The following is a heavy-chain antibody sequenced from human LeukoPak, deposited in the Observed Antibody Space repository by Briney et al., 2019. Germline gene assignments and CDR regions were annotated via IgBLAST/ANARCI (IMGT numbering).Heavy chain of an antibody. CDR2: IYYSRST. CDR1: GGSISSSSYY. Sequence: PSETLSLTCTVSGGSISSSSYYWGWIRQPPGKGLEWIGSIYYSRSTYYNPSLKSRVTISVDTSKNQFSLKLSSVTAADTAVYYCARTVRGVIDLYYFDYWGQGTLVTVSS. CDR3: ARTVRGVIDLYYFDY. V-gene: IGHV4-39*01. D-gene: IGHD3-10*01. J-gene: IGHJ4*02.